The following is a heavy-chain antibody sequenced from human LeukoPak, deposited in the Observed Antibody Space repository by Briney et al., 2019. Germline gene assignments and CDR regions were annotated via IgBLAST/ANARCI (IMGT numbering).Heavy chain of an antibody. CDR3: ARAWLRRKYYYYMDV. Sequence: GASVKVSCKPSGYTFSLYGINWVRQAPGEGLEWMGWISGYNGHANYAQKFQGRVTLTTDASTNTAYMELRSLRSDDTAVYYCARAWLRRKYYYYMDVWGKGTRVTVSS. D-gene: IGHD5-12*01. CDR1: GYTFSLYG. J-gene: IGHJ6*03. CDR2: ISGYNGHA. V-gene: IGHV1-18*01.